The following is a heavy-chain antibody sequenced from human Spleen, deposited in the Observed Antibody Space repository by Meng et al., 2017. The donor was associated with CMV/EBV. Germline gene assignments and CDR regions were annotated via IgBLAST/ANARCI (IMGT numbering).Heavy chain of an antibody. Sequence: ASVKVSCKASGYTFTSYDINWVRQATGQGLEWMGWMNPNSGNTGYAQKFQGRVTITRNTSISTAYMELSSLRSEDTAVYYCARGQDSSSSYYYYYGMDVWGQGTTVTVSS. CDR2: MNPNSGNT. D-gene: IGHD6-13*01. CDR3: ARGQDSSSSYYYYYGMDV. J-gene: IGHJ6*02. V-gene: IGHV1-8*03. CDR1: GYTFTSYD.